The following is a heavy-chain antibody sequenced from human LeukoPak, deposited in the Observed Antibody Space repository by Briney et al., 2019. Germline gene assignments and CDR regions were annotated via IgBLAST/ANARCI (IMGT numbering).Heavy chain of an antibody. CDR3: ARGALLRGYYFDY. CDR2: ISYDASYE. Sequence: GGSLRLSCAASGFTFSSYAMHWVRQAPGKGLEWVAVISYDASYEYHADSVKGRFTISRDNSQSTMYLQMNSLRTEDTAVYYCARGALLRGYYFDYWGQGTLVTVSS. D-gene: IGHD4-23*01. J-gene: IGHJ4*02. CDR1: GFTFSSYA. V-gene: IGHV3-30*04.